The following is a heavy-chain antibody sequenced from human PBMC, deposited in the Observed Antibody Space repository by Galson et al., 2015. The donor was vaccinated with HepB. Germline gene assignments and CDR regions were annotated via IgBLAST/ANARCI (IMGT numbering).Heavy chain of an antibody. CDR3: AKVYSNYGGYFDY. CDR1: GYTFTSYA. Sequence: SVKVSCKASGYTFTSYAMHWVRQAPGQRLEWMGWINAGNGNTKYSQKFQGRVTITADESTSTAYMELSSLRSEDTAVYYCAKVYSNYGGYFDYWGQGTLVTVSS. CDR2: INAGNGNT. V-gene: IGHV1-3*01. D-gene: IGHD4-11*01. J-gene: IGHJ4*02.